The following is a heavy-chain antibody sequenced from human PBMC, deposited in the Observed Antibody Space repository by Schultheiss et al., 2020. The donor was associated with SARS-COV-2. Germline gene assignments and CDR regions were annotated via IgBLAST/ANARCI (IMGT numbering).Heavy chain of an antibody. CDR3: ARKYTYHDAFDI. J-gene: IGHJ3*02. CDR1: GGSVSSEGYY. CDR2: INHSGST. V-gene: IGHV4-61*08. Sequence: SETLSLTCTVSGGSVSSEGYYWNWIRQPPGKGLEWIGEINHSGSTNYNPSLKSRVTISVDTSKNQFSLKLSSVTAADTAVYYCARKYTYHDAFDIWGQGTMVTVSS. D-gene: IGHD6-6*01.